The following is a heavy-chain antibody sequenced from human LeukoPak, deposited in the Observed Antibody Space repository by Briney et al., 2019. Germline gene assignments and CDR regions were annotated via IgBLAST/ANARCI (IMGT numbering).Heavy chain of an antibody. CDR2: ISDNGGST. V-gene: IGHV3-64*01. D-gene: IGHD2-21*02. CDR3: ARGDFPHAFDI. CDR1: GFTFSSYA. Sequence: GGSLRLSCTASGFTFSSYAMYWVRQAPGKGLEYVSAISDNGGSTYYANSAKGRFTISRDNSKNTLYLQMGSLRAEDMAVYYCARGDFPHAFDIWGQGTMVTVSS. J-gene: IGHJ3*02.